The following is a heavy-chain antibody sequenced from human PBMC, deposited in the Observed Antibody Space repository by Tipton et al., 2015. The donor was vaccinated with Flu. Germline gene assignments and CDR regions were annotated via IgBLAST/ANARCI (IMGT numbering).Heavy chain of an antibody. J-gene: IGHJ4*02. CDR2: TSGSGAST. Sequence: SLRLSCAASGFTFSSYAMGWVRQAPGKGLEWVSVTSGSGASTYYADSVRGRFTISRDNSKNTLYLQMSSLGAEDTAAYYCAKCPKYSSGSPCYFDYWGQGTLVTVSS. V-gene: IGHV3-23*01. CDR3: AKCPKYSSGSPCYFDY. D-gene: IGHD5-18*01. CDR1: GFTFSSYA.